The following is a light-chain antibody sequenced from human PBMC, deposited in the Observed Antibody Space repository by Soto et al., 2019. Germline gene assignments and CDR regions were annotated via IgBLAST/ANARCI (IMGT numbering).Light chain of an antibody. V-gene: IGKV3-15*01. Sequence: EILMTQSPYTVAVSPGEGAELSCRASQSVGSRVAWYQQKFGQPPRLLIYETSTRANGIPASFSGSGSGTDFTLSISSLQHGDVGIYSCQQYHTWHPITFGQGTRLEIK. CDR3: QQYHTWHPIT. CDR2: ETS. J-gene: IGKJ5*01. CDR1: QSVGSR.